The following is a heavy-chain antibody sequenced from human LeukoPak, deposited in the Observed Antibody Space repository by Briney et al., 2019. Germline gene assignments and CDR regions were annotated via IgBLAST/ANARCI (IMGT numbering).Heavy chain of an antibody. CDR2: ISSSGSTI. Sequence: GGSLRLSCVASGFNFSSHWMSWVRQAPGKGLEWVSYISSSGSTIYYADSVKGRFTISRDNAKNLLYLQMNSLRAEDTAVYYCAELGITMIGGVWGKGTTVTISS. V-gene: IGHV3-48*04. J-gene: IGHJ6*04. CDR1: GFNFSSHW. D-gene: IGHD3-10*02. CDR3: AELGITMIGGV.